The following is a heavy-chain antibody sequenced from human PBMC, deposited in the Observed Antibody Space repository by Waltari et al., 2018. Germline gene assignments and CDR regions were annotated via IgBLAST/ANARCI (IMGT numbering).Heavy chain of an antibody. Sequence: QVQLQESGPGLVKPSETLSLTCTVSGYSITRGYYWGWIRQPPGRGLEWIAAIHHSGNSYYNPSLKNRVTISVDTSKNQVSLRVNSVTAADTAVYYCASHGGHYPNYYFDYWGQGTLVTVSS. V-gene: IGHV4-38-2*02. CDR2: IHHSGNS. J-gene: IGHJ4*02. D-gene: IGHD2-15*01. CDR3: ASHGGHYPNYYFDY. CDR1: GYSITRGYY.